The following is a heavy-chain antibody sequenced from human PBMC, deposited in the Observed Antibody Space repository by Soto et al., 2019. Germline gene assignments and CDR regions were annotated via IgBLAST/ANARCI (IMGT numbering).Heavy chain of an antibody. D-gene: IGHD5-18*01. J-gene: IGHJ4*02. CDR3: ARRGYSYGPFDY. CDR1: GYSFTSYW. V-gene: IGHV5-51*01. Sequence: PGESLKISCKGSGYSFTSYWIGWVRQMPGKGLEWMGFIYPGDSDTRYSPSFQGHVTISADKSITTAYVQWRSPQASDTAIYYCARRGYSYGPFDYWGQGTLVTVSS. CDR2: IYPGDSDT.